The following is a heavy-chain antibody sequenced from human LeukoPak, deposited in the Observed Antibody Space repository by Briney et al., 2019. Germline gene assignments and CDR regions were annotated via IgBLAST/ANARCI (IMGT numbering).Heavy chain of an antibody. J-gene: IGHJ4*02. Sequence: GGSLRLSCVASGFTFKTYAIHWVRQAPGKGLEWVAVISFDGGNKYYRDSVKGRFTISTDNSKNTLFLQMNSLRIEDTAVYFCARAPTVLVGYCSSSSCQADYWGQGTLVTVSS. CDR1: GFTFKTYA. D-gene: IGHD2-2*01. V-gene: IGHV3-30-3*01. CDR3: ARAPTVLVGYCSSSSCQADY. CDR2: ISFDGGNK.